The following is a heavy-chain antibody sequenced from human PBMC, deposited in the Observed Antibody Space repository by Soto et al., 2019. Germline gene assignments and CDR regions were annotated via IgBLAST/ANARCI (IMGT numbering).Heavy chain of an antibody. V-gene: IGHV4-31*03. CDR3: ERDSPVVPLDC. Sequence: QVQLQESGPGLVKPSQTLSLTCTVSGGSISSGGYYWSWIRQHPGKGLEWIGYIYYSGSTYSNRSLKSRVTLSVDTSKNQFALKLSSVTAADTAVYYCERDSPVVPLDCWGQGTLVTVSS. CDR1: GGSISSGGYY. J-gene: IGHJ4*02. D-gene: IGHD2-15*01. CDR2: IYYSGST.